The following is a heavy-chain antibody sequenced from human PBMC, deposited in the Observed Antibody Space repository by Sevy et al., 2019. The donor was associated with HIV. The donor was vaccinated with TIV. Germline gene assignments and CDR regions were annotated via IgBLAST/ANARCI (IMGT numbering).Heavy chain of an antibody. CDR1: GYTFTSYG. Sequence: ASVKVSCKASGYTFTSYGISWVRQAPGQGLEWMGWISAYNGNTNYAQKLQGRVTMTTDTSRSTAYMELRSLRSDDTAVYYCARRPRGIWENADWFDPWGQGTLVTVSS. CDR3: ARRPRGIWENADWFDP. D-gene: IGHD6-13*01. J-gene: IGHJ5*02. V-gene: IGHV1-18*04. CDR2: ISAYNGNT.